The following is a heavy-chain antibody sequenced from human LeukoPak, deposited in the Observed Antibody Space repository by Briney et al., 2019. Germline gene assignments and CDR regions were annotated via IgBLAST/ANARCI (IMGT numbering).Heavy chain of an antibody. CDR3: SRGQAAIRYFDWFTSSGHSDY. J-gene: IGHJ4*02. D-gene: IGHD3-9*01. V-gene: IGHV1-8*01. CDR1: GYTFTSYD. Sequence: ASVKVSCKASGYTFTSYDINWVRHATGQGLEWMGWMNPNSGNTGYAQKFQGRVTMTRNTSISTAYMELSSLRSEDTAVYYCSRGQAAIRYFDWFTSSGHSDYWGQGTLVTVSS. CDR2: MNPNSGNT.